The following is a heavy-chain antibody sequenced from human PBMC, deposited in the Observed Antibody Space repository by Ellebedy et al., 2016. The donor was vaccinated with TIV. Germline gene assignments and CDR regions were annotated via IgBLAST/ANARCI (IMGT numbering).Heavy chain of an antibody. D-gene: IGHD3-22*01. Sequence: PGGSLRLSCAASGFTVSSNYMSWVRQAPGKGLEWVSVIYSGGSTYYADSVKGRFTISRDNSKNTLYLQMNSLRAEDTAVYYCARAEQWLLLGGMDVWGQGTTVTVSS. CDR2: IYSGGST. J-gene: IGHJ6*02. CDR1: GFTVSSNY. V-gene: IGHV3-66*01. CDR3: ARAEQWLLLGGMDV.